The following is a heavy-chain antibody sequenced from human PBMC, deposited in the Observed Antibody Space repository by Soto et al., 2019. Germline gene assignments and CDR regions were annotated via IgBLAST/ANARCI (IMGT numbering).Heavy chain of an antibody. Sequence: PSETLSLTCAVYGGPFSGYYWSWIRQPPGKGLEWIGEINHSGSTNYNPSLKSRVNISVDTSKNQFSLKLSSVTAADTAVYYCARVTGRYYHGMDVWGQGTMVTVS. V-gene: IGHV4-34*01. J-gene: IGHJ6*02. CDR2: INHSGST. CDR3: ARVTGRYYHGMDV. CDR1: GGPFSGYY.